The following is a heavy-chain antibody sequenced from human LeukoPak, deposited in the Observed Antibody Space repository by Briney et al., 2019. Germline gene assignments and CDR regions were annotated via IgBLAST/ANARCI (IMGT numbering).Heavy chain of an antibody. J-gene: IGHJ4*02. CDR2: ISGSGGST. CDR1: GFTVSSNY. CDR3: AKGGGDGYNFDY. D-gene: IGHD5-12*01. Sequence: PGGSLRLSCAASGFTVSSNYMSWVRQAPGKGLEWVSAISGSGGSTYYADSVKGRFTISRDNSKNTLYLQMNSLRAEDTAVYYCAKGGGDGYNFDYWGQGTLVTVSS. V-gene: IGHV3-23*01.